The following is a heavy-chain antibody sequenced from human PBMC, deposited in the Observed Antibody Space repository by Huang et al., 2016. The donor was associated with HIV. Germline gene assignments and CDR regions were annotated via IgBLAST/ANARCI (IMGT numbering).Heavy chain of an antibody. CDR1: GFSLSTSGVG. J-gene: IGHJ1*01. V-gene: IGHV2-5*01. D-gene: IGHD6-19*01. CDR3: ARRAASGWQQEYFHL. CDR2: IHGNNDK. Sequence: QITLKESGPTLVKPTQTLTLTCTFSGFSLSTSGVGVGWIRQPPGKALAWLARIHGNNDKTANSSLKSRLTITKDTSKNQVVLTMANVDPLDTATYYCARRAASGWQQEYFHLWGQGTLVTVSS.